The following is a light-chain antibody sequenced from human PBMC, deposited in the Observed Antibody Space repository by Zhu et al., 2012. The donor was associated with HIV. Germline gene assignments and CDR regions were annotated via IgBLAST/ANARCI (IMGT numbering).Light chain of an antibody. Sequence: EIVLTQSPATLSLSPGERATLSCRASQSVSSYLAWYQQKPGQAPRLLIYDASNRATGVPARFSGSGSGTDFTLTISSLGPEDFALYYCQQRSNWQGTFGQGTKVEIK. V-gene: IGKV3-11*01. CDR2: DAS. CDR1: QSVSSY. J-gene: IGKJ1*01. CDR3: QQRSNWQGT.